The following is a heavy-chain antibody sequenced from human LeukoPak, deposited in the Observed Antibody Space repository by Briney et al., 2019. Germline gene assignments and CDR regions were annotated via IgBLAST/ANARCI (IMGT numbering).Heavy chain of an antibody. J-gene: IGHJ2*01. Sequence: ASVKVSCMASGYTFTSYDIRWVRQATGQGLEWMGWMTPNSGITGYAQKFQGRVTITRNTSITTAYMELSSLRSEDTAVYYCARGRDGYNFGYLDLWGRGPLVTVSS. CDR1: GYTFTSYD. V-gene: IGHV1-8*03. D-gene: IGHD5-24*01. CDR3: ARGRDGYNFGYLDL. CDR2: MTPNSGIT.